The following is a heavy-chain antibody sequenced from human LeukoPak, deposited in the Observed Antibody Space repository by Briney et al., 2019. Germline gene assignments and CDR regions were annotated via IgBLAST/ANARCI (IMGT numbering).Heavy chain of an antibody. CDR2: IYSGGST. J-gene: IGHJ4*02. CDR1: GFTVSSNY. Sequence: GGSLRLSCAASGFTVSSNYMSWVRQAPGKGLEWVSVIYSGGSTYYADSVKGRFTISRDNSKNTLYLQMNSLRAEDTAVYYCARQNPDRHFDYWGQGTLVTVSS. V-gene: IGHV3-66*04. CDR3: ARQNPDRHFDY. D-gene: IGHD3-22*01.